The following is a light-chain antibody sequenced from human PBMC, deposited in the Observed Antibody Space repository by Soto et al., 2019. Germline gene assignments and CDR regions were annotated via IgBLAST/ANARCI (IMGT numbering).Light chain of an antibody. CDR1: QSVSSY. CDR3: QQRSNWPSIT. J-gene: IGKJ5*01. V-gene: IGKV3-11*01. CDR2: DAS. Sequence: EIVLTQSAATLSLSPGERSTLSCRFSQSVSSYLAWYQQKPGQAPRLLIYDASNRATGIPARFSGSGSGTDFTLTISSLEPEDFAVYYCQQRSNWPSITFGQGTRLEIK.